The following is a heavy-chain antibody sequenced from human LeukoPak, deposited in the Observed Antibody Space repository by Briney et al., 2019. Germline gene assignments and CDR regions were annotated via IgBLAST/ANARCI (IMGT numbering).Heavy chain of an antibody. J-gene: IGHJ3*02. CDR2: IWYDGSNK. CDR3: ARESSFDI. V-gene: IGHV3-33*08. D-gene: IGHD3-16*02. CDR1: GFTLSSYA. Sequence: GSLRLSCAASGFTLSSYAMSWVRQAPGKGLEWVAVIWYDGSNKYYADSVKGRFTISRDNSKNTLYLQMNSLRAEDTAVYYCARESSFDIWGQGTMVTVSS.